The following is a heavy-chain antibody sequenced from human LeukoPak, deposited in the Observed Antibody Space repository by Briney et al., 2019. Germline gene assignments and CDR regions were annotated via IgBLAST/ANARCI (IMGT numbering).Heavy chain of an antibody. CDR3: AKVAPFADY. CDR1: GFTFSFYA. J-gene: IGHJ4*02. CDR2: ISGSGGTT. Sequence: GGSLRLSCAASGFTFSFYAMSRVRQAPGKGLEWVLDISGSGGTTYYADPVKGRFTISRDNSKNTLYLQMNSLRAEDTALYYCAKVAPFADYWGQGTLVTVSS. V-gene: IGHV3-23*01.